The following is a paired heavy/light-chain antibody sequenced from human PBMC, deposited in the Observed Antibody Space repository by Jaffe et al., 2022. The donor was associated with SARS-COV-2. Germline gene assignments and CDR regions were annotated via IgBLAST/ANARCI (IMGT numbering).Light chain of an antibody. V-gene: IGKV4-1*01. Sequence: DIVMTQSPDSLAVSLGERATINCKSSQNVLYSSNNKNYLAWYQQKPGQPPKLLVYWASTRESGVPDRFSGSGSGTDFTLTISSLQAEDVAIYYCQQYYSIPYTFGQGTKLEIE. CDR3: QQYYSIPYT. CDR1: QNVLYSSNNKNY. J-gene: IGKJ2*01. CDR2: WAS.
Heavy chain of an antibody. CDR3: AREGAYDMGWYFDY. CDR1: GFTFSSYA. Sequence: EVHLVESGGGLVQPGGSLRLSCAASGFTFSSYAMSWVRQAPGKGLEWVSDISGGGAGSYHADSVEGRFTISRDNSRNTLFLQMNSLRAEDTAVYFCAREGAYDMGWYFDYWGQGILVTVSS. V-gene: IGHV3-23*04. J-gene: IGHJ4*02. D-gene: IGHD5-12*01. CDR2: ISGGGAGS.